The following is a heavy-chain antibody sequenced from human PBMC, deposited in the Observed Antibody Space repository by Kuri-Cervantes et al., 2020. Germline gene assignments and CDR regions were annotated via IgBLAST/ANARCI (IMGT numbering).Heavy chain of an antibody. CDR1: GGSISSYY. D-gene: IGHD3-16*01. J-gene: IGHJ5*02. Sequence: SESLSLTCTVSGGSISSYYWSWIRQPAGKGLEWIGRIYTSGSTNYNPSLKSRVTMSVDTSKNQFSLKLSSVTAADTAVYYCARDSRLLRLGEFLGLHGFDVWGQGTLVTVSS. CDR2: IYTSGST. CDR3: ARDSRLLRLGEFLGLHGFDV. V-gene: IGHV4-4*07.